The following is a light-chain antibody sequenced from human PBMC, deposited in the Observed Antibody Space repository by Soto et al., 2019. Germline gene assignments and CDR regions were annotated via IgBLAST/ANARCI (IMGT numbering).Light chain of an antibody. Sequence: TQSPALLSVSPGETATLSCKASRPIANKLAWYQQSPGQTPRLLIYGASTRASGVPDRFSGSGSGTDFTLTITRPQAEDFATYYCQQYYDWPPNTFGQGTKFDIK. CDR2: GAS. J-gene: IGKJ2*01. CDR1: RPIANK. CDR3: QQYYDWPPNT. V-gene: IGKV3D-15*01.